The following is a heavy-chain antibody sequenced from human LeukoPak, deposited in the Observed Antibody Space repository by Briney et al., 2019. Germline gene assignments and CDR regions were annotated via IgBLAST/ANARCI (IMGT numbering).Heavy chain of an antibody. V-gene: IGHV4-61*01. Sequence: SETLSLTCTVSGGSVSSGSYYWSWIRQPPGKGLEWIGYIYYSGSTNYNPSLKSRVTISVDTSKNQFSLKLSSVTAADTAVYYCARDPTILYGMDVWGQGTTVTVSS. D-gene: IGHD5-12*01. CDR2: IYYSGST. J-gene: IGHJ6*02. CDR1: GGSVSSGSYY. CDR3: ARDPTILYGMDV.